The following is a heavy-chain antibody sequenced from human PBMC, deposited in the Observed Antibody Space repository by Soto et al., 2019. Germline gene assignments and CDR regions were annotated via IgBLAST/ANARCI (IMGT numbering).Heavy chain of an antibody. V-gene: IGHV4-4*07. D-gene: IGHD5-12*01. CDR3: ARDGGSNIVATAPFGMDV. CDR1: GGSISSYY. J-gene: IGHJ6*02. CDR2: IYTSGST. Sequence: ASETLSLTCTVSGGSISSYYWSWIRQPAGKGLEWIGRIYTSGSTNYNPSLKSRVTMSVDTSKNQFSLKLSSVTAADTAVYYCARDGGSNIVATAPFGMDVWGQGTTVTVSS.